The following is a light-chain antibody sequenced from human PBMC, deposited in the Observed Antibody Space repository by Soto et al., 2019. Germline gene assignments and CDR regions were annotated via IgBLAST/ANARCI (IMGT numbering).Light chain of an antibody. CDR3: AAWDDSLNGVV. CDR1: SSNIGSTT. CDR2: NNN. Sequence: QSVLTQPPSASGTPGQRVTIACSGSSSNIGSTTVKWYQQLQGTAPKLLIYNNNQRPSGVPDRFSGSKSGTSASLAISGLQSEAEDDYYCAAWDDSLNGVVFGGGTKVTVL. V-gene: IGLV1-44*01. J-gene: IGLJ3*02.